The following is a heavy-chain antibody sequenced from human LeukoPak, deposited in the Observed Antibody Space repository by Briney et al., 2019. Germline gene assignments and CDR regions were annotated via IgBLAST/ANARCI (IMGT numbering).Heavy chain of an antibody. V-gene: IGHV3-66*02. CDR1: GFTVSTNY. CDR3: ARTPTGGSGWFFDY. J-gene: IGHJ4*02. CDR2: IHPGGIL. D-gene: IGHD6-19*01. Sequence: GGSLRLSCAASGFTVSTNYMSWVRQAPGKGLEWVSVIHPGGILDYADSVKGRFTISRDIPKNTLFLQMNSLRPEDTAVYYCARTPTGGSGWFFDYWGQGTLVTVSS.